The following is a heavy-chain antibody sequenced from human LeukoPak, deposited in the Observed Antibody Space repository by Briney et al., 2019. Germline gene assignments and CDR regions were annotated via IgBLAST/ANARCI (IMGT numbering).Heavy chain of an antibody. CDR3: ERVVWRESAGLVNSWRGDH. CDR2: ISTQSNSV. Sequence: GGSLRLSCASSGFTFSSYLMTWVRQAPGKGLEWVSSISTQSNSVYYANSVKGRVTISRDDAKNSVYLKINRLRGEDTAVYYCERVVWRESAGLVNSWRGDHWGQGPLVTVSS. V-gene: IGHV3-21*06. D-gene: IGHD3-10*01. CDR1: GFTFSSYL. J-gene: IGHJ4*02.